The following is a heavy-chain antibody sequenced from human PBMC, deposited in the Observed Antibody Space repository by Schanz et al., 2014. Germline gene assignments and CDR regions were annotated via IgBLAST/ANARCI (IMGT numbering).Heavy chain of an antibody. D-gene: IGHD1-1*01. J-gene: IGHJ5*02. V-gene: IGHV3-23*04. Sequence: EVQLVESGGGLVQPGGSLRLSCTASGFTFSSYSMNWVRQAPGKGLEWVSVISASGGDTYYADSVKGRFTISRDNSKTLLYLQMNSQRAEDTAVYYCTRDVRLDRRGNWFDPWGQGTLVTVSS. CDR2: ISASGGDT. CDR1: GFTFSSYS. CDR3: TRDVRLDRRGNWFDP.